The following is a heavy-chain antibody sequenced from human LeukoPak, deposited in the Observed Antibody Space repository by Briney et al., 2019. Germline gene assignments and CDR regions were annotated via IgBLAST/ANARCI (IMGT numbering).Heavy chain of an antibody. J-gene: IGHJ4*02. V-gene: IGHV3-23*01. D-gene: IGHD6-19*01. CDR3: ANLNWWLVPPLFDY. CDR2: ISGSGGST. CDR1: GFTFSNFA. Sequence: GGSLRLSCAASGFTFSNFAMSWVRQAPGKGLEWVSTISGSGGSTFYADSVKGRFTISRDNSKNTLFLQMNSLRAEDTAVYYCANLNWWLVPPLFDYWGQGTLGTLSS.